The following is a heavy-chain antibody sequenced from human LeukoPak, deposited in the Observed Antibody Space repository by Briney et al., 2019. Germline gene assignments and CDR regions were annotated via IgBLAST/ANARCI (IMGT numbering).Heavy chain of an antibody. CDR1: GFTFSDYY. V-gene: IGHV3-11*03. D-gene: IGHD3-22*01. J-gene: IGHJ4*02. CDR2: ISSSSSYT. CDR3: ARRYYDSSGYYLPDY. Sequence: GGSLRLSCAASGFTFSDYYMSWIRQAPGKGLEWVSYISSSSSYTNYADSVRGRFTISRDNAKNSLYLQMNSLRAEDTAVYYCARRYYDSSGYYLPDYWGQGTLVTVSS.